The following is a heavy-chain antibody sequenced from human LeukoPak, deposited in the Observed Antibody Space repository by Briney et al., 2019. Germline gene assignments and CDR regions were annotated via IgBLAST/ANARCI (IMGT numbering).Heavy chain of an antibody. CDR3: ARVRGRDGYSDY. D-gene: IGHD5-24*01. Sequence: SETLSLTCTVSGGSMTAGDYYWGWVRQPPGTGLQWIATSYQGASLKSRVTISVDTSKNMFSLRLTSVTAADTAVYYCARVRGRDGYSDYWGQGILVIVSA. J-gene: IGHJ4*02. V-gene: IGHV4-39*07. CDR1: GGSMTAGDYY. CDR2: S.